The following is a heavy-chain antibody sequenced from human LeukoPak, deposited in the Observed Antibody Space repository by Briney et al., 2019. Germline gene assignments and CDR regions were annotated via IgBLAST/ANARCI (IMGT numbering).Heavy chain of an antibody. V-gene: IGHV3-7*01. J-gene: IGHJ4*02. CDR1: GFIFRNYW. Sequence: VQPGGSLRLSCEAAGFIFRNYWMGWVRQAPGKGLEWVANINEDGSEKYYVDSVEGRFTISRDNAKNSLYLQMNILRAEDTAVFYCLSGPGHCGQGTLVTVSS. CDR2: INEDGSEK. CDR3: LSGPGH.